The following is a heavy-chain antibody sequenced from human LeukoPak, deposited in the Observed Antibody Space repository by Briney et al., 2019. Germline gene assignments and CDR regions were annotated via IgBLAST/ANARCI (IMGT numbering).Heavy chain of an antibody. CDR1: GFTVSSNY. V-gene: IGHV3-53*01. CDR3: AAKVELRSNGPYFNS. CDR2: IYSGGDT. Sequence: PGGSLRLSCAPSGFTVSSNYMRGVRQAPGKGLEWVSVIYSGGDTFYADSVKGRFTISRDNSKNTLYLQMNSLRAEDTAVYYCAAKVELRSNGPYFNSWGQGTLVTVSS. D-gene: IGHD1-7*01. J-gene: IGHJ4*02.